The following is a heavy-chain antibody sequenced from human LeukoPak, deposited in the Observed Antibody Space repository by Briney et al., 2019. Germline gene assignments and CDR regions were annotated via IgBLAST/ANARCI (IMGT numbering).Heavy chain of an antibody. CDR2: FDPEDGET. Sequence: EASVKVSCKVSGYTLTELSMHWVRQAPGKGLEWMGGFDPEDGETIYAQKFQGRVTMTEDTSTDTAYMELSSLRSEDTAVYYCATDLGEFDIEGNYWGQGTLVTVSS. CDR3: ATDLGEFDIEGNY. V-gene: IGHV1-24*01. CDR1: GYTLTELS. J-gene: IGHJ4*02. D-gene: IGHD3-10*01.